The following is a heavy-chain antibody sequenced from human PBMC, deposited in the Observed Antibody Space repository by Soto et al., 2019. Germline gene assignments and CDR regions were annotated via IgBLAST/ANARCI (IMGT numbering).Heavy chain of an antibody. Sequence: GGSLRLSCAASGFTFSSYEMNWVRQAPGNGLEWVSYISSSGRTIYYADSVKGRFTISRDNAKNSLYLQMNSLRAEDTAVYYCVKDDSRRWYRHDAFDIWGQGTMVTVSS. D-gene: IGHD6-13*01. CDR3: VKDDSRRWYRHDAFDI. J-gene: IGHJ3*02. CDR2: ISSSGRTI. CDR1: GFTFSSYE. V-gene: IGHV3-48*03.